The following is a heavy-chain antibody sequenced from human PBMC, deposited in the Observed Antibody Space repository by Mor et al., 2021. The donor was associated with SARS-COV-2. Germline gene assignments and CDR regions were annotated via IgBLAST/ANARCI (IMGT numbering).Heavy chain of an antibody. CDR2: ISSSSSYT. CDR3: ARSMVDDGFGELTYYYYYYYMDV. V-gene: IGHV3-11*06. Sequence: YISSSSSYTNYADSVKGRFTISRDNAKNSLYLQMNSLRAEDTAVYYCARSMVDDGFGELTYYYYYYYMDVW. D-gene: IGHD3-10*01. J-gene: IGHJ6*03.